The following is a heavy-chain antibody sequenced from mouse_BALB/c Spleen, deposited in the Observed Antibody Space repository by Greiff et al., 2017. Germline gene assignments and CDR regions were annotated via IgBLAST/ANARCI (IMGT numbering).Heavy chain of an antibody. CDR2: ISDGGSYT. CDR3: ARDTEGAWFAY. J-gene: IGHJ3*01. Sequence: EVQLVESGGGLVKPGGSLKLSCAASGFTFSDYYMYWVRQTPEKRLEWVATISDGGSYTYYPDSVKGRFTISRDNAKNNLYLQMSSLKSEDTAMYYCARDTEGAWFAYWGQGTLVTVSA. D-gene: IGHD1-1*01. CDR1: GFTFSDYY. V-gene: IGHV5-4*02.